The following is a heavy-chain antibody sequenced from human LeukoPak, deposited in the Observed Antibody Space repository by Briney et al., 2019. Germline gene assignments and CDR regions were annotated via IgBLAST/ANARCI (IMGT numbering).Heavy chain of an antibody. V-gene: IGHV4-39*07. D-gene: IGHD6-13*01. CDR2: IYYSGST. Sequence: SETLSLTCTVSGGSISSSSYYWGWIRQPPGKGLEWLGSIYYSGSTYYNPSLESRVTISVDTSKNQFSLKLGSVTAADTAVYYCARETQLVAHDAFDIWGQGTMVTVSS. CDR1: GGSISSSSYY. CDR3: ARETQLVAHDAFDI. J-gene: IGHJ3*02.